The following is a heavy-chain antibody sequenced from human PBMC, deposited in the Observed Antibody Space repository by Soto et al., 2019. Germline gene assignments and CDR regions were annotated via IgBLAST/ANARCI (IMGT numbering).Heavy chain of an antibody. CDR3: ARVMCRRRSSTSCYAFRNNNWFDP. Sequence: SETLSLTCAVYGGSFSGYYWSWIRQPPGKGLEWIGEINHSGSTNYNPSLKSRVTISVDTSKNQFSLKLSSVTAADTAVYYCARVMCRRRSSTSCYAFRNNNWFDPWGQGTLVTVSS. V-gene: IGHV4-34*01. J-gene: IGHJ5*02. D-gene: IGHD2-2*01. CDR2: INHSGST. CDR1: GGSFSGYY.